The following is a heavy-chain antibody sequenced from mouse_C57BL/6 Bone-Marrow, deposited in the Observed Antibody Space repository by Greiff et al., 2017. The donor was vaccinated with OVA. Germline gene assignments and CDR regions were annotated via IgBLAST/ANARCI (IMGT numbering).Heavy chain of an antibody. D-gene: IGHD1-1*01. Sequence: EVMLVESGGGLVQPGGSLKLSCAASGFTFSDAWMDWVRQSPEKGLEWVAEIRNKANNHATYYAESVKGRFTISRDDSKSSVYLQMNRLRAEDTGIYYCHYGSSQYYFDYWGQGTTLTVSS. CDR2: IRNKANNHAT. V-gene: IGHV6-6*01. CDR3: HYGSSQYYFDY. J-gene: IGHJ2*01. CDR1: GFTFSDAW.